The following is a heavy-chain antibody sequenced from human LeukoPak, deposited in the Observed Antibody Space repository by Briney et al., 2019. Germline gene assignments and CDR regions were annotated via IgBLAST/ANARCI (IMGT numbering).Heavy chain of an antibody. J-gene: IGHJ4*02. CDR2: ISSIVGRT. CDR3: ARMLLCSGGSCQDH. V-gene: IGHV3-64*01. Sequence: GGCLRLSCAAAGFTFSSYAMHSVRQTPGKGLEYVSAISSIVGRTYYANSVKGRFPISRDHSKTTLYCQLNILRPQNPAIYYCARMLLCSGGSCQDHWGEGTRVTVSS. D-gene: IGHD2-15*01. CDR1: GFTFSSYA.